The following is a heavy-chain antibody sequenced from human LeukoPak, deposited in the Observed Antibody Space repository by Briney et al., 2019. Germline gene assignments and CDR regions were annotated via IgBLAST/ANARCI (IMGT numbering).Heavy chain of an antibody. CDR3: ARAYGGNSQYFQH. J-gene: IGHJ1*01. CDR2: INHSGST. Sequence: SETLSLTCAVYGGSFTNYYWSWIRQPPGKGLEWIGEINHSGSTNYNPSLKSRVTISVDTSKNQFSLKLSSVTAADTAVYYCARAYGGNSQYFQHWGQGTLVTVSS. CDR1: GGSFTNYY. V-gene: IGHV4-34*01. D-gene: IGHD4-23*01.